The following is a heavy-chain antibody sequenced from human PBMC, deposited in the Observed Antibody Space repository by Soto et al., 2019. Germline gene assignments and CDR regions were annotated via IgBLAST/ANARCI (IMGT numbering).Heavy chain of an antibody. V-gene: IGHV1-3*01. CDR1: GYTFTSYA. J-gene: IGHJ6*03. CDR2: INAGNGNT. CDR3: ARDCSGGSCYSGEVDYYYYYMDV. Sequence: GASVKVSCKASGYTFTSYAMHWVRQAPGQRLEWMGWINAGNGNTKYSQKFQGRVTITRDTSASTAYMELSSLRSEDTAVYYCARDCSGGSCYSGEVDYYYYYMDVWGKGTTVTVSS. D-gene: IGHD2-15*01.